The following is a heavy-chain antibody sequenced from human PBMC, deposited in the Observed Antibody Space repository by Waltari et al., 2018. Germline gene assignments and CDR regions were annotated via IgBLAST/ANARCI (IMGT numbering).Heavy chain of an antibody. J-gene: IGHJ3*01. D-gene: IGHD5-12*01. CDR2: LSYSGAT. CDR3: VTYIGASLGTAAFDV. Sequence: GWIRQPPGQGLEWIATLSYSGATYSSPSLKSRVTISRDTSKNQVSLQLGSVTAADTAVYYCVTYIGASLGTAAFDVWGQGTMVTVSS. V-gene: IGHV4-39*01.